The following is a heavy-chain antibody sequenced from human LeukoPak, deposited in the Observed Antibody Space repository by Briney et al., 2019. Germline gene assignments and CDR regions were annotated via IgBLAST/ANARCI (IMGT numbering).Heavy chain of an antibody. D-gene: IGHD4/OR15-4a*01. CDR2: ISTTASTI. CDR1: GFTFSDYY. J-gene: IGHJ4*02. Sequence: GGSLRLSCAASGFTFSDYYMSWIRQAPGKGLEWVSYISTTASTIYYADSVRGRFTISRDNANKSLFLQMNSLRAEDTAVHYCARYGAALDYWGQGTLVTVSS. V-gene: IGHV3-11*01. CDR3: ARYGAALDY.